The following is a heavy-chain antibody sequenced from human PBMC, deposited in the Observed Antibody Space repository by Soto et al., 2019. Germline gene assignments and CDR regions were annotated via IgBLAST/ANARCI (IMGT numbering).Heavy chain of an antibody. CDR1: GGSFSGYY. V-gene: IGHV4-34*01. J-gene: IGHJ6*02. Sequence: SETLSLTCAVYGGSFSGYYWSWIRQPPGKGLEWIGEINHSGSTNYNPSLKSRVTISVDTSKNQFSLKLSSVTAADTAVYYCARAYCGGDCFGQSSYYYYGMDVWGQGTTVTVSS. CDR2: INHSGST. CDR3: ARAYCGGDCFGQSSYYYYGMDV. D-gene: IGHD2-21*02.